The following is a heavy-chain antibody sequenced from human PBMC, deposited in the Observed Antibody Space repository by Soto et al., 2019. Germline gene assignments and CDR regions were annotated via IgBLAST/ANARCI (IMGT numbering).Heavy chain of an antibody. J-gene: IGHJ6*02. CDR2: ISYDGSNK. V-gene: IGHV3-30-3*01. CDR3: AIAYGSGSYYGMDV. D-gene: IGHD3-10*01. CDR1: GFTFSSYA. Sequence: QVQLVESGGGVVQPGRSLRLSCAASGFTFSSYAMHWVRQAPGKGLEWVAVISYDGSNKYYADSVKGRFTISRDNSKNTLYLQMNSLRAEDTAVYYCAIAYGSGSYYGMDVWGQGTTVTVSS.